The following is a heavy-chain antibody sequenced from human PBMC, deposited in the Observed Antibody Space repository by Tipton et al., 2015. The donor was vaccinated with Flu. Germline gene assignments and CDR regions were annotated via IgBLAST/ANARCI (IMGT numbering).Heavy chain of an antibody. Sequence: TLSLTGTVSGGSISSSSYYWGWIRQPPGKGLEWIGSIYYSGSTYYNPSLKSRVTISVDTSKNQFSLKLSSVTAADTAVYYCARDVRRVGATSWGQGTLVTVSS. CDR2: IYYSGST. CDR3: ARDVRRVGATS. V-gene: IGHV4-39*07. D-gene: IGHD1-26*01. J-gene: IGHJ5*02. CDR1: GGSISSSSYY.